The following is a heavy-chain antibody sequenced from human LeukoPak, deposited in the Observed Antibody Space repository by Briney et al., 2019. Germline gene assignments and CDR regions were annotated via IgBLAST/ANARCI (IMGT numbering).Heavy chain of an antibody. D-gene: IGHD6-19*01. CDR1: GGSISSYY. CDR2: IYYSGST. Sequence: PSETLSLTCTVSGGSISSYYWSLIRQPPGKGLEWIGYIYYSGSTNYNPSLKSRVTISVDTSKNQFSLKLSSVTAADTAVYYCAAGYGSDWYYFDYWGQGTLVTVSS. V-gene: IGHV4-59*08. J-gene: IGHJ4*02. CDR3: AAGYGSDWYYFDY.